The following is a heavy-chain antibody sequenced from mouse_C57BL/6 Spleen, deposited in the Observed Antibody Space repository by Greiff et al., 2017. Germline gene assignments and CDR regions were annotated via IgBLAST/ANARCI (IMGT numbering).Heavy chain of an antibody. CDR1: GYTFTSYW. D-gene: IGHD1-1*01. CDR3: ARGEYYGSSSYWYFDV. CDR2: IDPSDSET. V-gene: IGHV1-52*01. J-gene: IGHJ1*03. Sequence: VQLQQPGAELVRPGSSVKLSCKASGYTFTSYWMHWVKQRPIQGLEWIGNIDPSDSETHYNQKFKDKATLTVDKSSSTAYMQLSSLTSEDSAVYYCARGEYYGSSSYWYFDVWGTGTTVTVSS.